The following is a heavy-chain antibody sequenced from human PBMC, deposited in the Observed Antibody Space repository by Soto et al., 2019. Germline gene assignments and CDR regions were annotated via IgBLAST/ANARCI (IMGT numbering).Heavy chain of an antibody. CDR1: GGCISSSNW. V-gene: IGHV4-4*02. Sequence: PSETLSLTCAVSGGCISSSNWWSWVRQPPGKGLEWIGEIYHSGSTNYNPSLKSRVTISVDTSKNQFSLKLSSVTAADTAVYYCARQVFGVFPVTFYYYDYWGQGTLVTVSS. D-gene: IGHD4-17*01. CDR2: IYHSGST. CDR3: ARQVFGVFPVTFYYYDY. J-gene: IGHJ4*02.